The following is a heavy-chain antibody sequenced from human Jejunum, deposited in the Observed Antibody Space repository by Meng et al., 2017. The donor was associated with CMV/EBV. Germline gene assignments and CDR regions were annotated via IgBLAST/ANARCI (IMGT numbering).Heavy chain of an antibody. J-gene: IGHJ4*02. CDR2: IYHSGST. D-gene: IGHD6-19*01. Sequence: QGPLHESGPGLGKPSETLSLTCAVSGGSISSSNWWSWVRQPPGKGLEWIGEIYHSGSTNYNPSLKSRVTISVDKSKNQFSLKLSSVTAADTAVYYCASFPPPGKQWLVTDYWGQGTLVTVSS. CDR3: ASFPPPGKQWLVTDY. CDR1: GGSISSSNW. V-gene: IGHV4-4*02.